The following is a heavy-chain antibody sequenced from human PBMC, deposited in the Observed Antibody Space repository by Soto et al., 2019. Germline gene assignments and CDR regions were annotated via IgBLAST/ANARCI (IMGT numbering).Heavy chain of an antibody. CDR2: ISAYNGNT. J-gene: IGHJ4*02. D-gene: IGHD6-19*01. CDR3: ARDRGIAVAAYFDY. CDR1: GYTFTSYG. V-gene: IGHV1-18*01. Sequence: GASVKVSCKASGYTFTSYGISWVRQAPGQGLEWMGWISAYNGNTNYAQKLQGRVTMTTDTSTSTAYMELRSLRSDDTAVYYCARDRGIAVAAYFDYWGQGTLVTVSS.